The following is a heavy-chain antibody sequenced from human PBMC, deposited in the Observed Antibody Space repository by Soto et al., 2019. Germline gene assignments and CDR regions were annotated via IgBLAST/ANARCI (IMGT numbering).Heavy chain of an antibody. CDR1: GFTFSTYS. CDR2: ISSRSYTI. Sequence: VQLVESGGGLVQPGGSLRLPCAASGFTFSTYSMNWVRQAPGQGLEWVSYISSRSYTIYYVDSVKGRFTISRDNAKNSLYLQMNSLRDEDTAVYYCARGGSSSDNGLDVWGQGTTVTVSS. CDR3: ARGGSSSDNGLDV. V-gene: IGHV3-48*02. J-gene: IGHJ6*02. D-gene: IGHD6-6*01.